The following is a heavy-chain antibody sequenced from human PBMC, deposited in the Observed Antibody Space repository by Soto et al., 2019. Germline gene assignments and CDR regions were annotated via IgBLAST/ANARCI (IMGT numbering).Heavy chain of an antibody. J-gene: IGHJ4*02. Sequence: GGSLRLSCAASGFTFSSYAMHWVRQAPGKGLEWVAVISYDGSNKYYADSVKGRFTISRDNSKNTLYLQMNSLRAEDTAVYYCARVLGVQQLLFDYWGQGTLVTVSS. V-gene: IGHV3-30-3*01. D-gene: IGHD6-13*01. CDR1: GFTFSSYA. CDR2: ISYDGSNK. CDR3: ARVLGVQQLLFDY.